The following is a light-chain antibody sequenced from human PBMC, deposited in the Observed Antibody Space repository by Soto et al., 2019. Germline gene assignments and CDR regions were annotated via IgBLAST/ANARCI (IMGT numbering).Light chain of an antibody. CDR3: QQRSNWPPIT. CDR2: DTS. CDR1: QSVSTNY. Sequence: EIVLTQSRATLSLSPRERATLYCRASQSVSTNYLAWYQQKPRLAPRLLIYDTSTRATGIPARFSGSGSGTDFTLTISSLEPEDFAVYYCQQRSNWPPITFGQGTRLEIK. J-gene: IGKJ5*01. V-gene: IGKV3D-20*02.